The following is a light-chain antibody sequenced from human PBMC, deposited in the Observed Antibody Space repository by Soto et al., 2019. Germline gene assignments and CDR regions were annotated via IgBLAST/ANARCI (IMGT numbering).Light chain of an antibody. CDR1: QTVSPSF. CDR3: QQYGDSPRT. Sequence: EIVLTQAPGTLSLSPGERATLSCRASQTVSPSFLAWYQQKVGRAPRLLIHDAFMRATGIPDRFSGSGSGTDFTLTIARLEPEDFAVYYCQQYGDSPRTFGQGTRLEIK. V-gene: IGKV3-20*01. J-gene: IGKJ5*01. CDR2: DAF.